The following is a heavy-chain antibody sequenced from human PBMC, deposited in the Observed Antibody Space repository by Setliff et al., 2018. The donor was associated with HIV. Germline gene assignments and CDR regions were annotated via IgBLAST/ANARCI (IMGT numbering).Heavy chain of an antibody. CDR3: AREYHTASGGTRVANYFDY. CDR1: GYTFTTYY. J-gene: IGHJ4*02. V-gene: IGHV1-46*01. Sequence: ASVKVSCKTSGYTFTTYYIHWVRQAPGQGLEWMGIINPSDVSTTYAQKFQGRVTMTSDTSTSTVYMELSSLRSEDTAIYYCAREYHTASGGTRVANYFDYWGQGTLVTVSS. D-gene: IGHD6-13*01. CDR2: INPSDVST.